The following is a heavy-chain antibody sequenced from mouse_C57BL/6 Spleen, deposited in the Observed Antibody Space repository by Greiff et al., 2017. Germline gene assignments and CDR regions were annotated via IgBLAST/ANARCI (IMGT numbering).Heavy chain of an antibody. J-gene: IGHJ4*01. CDR2: ISYDGSN. CDR1: GYSITSGYY. CDR3: AREGYYGSSAYAMDY. Sequence: EVKLVESGPGLVKPSQSLSLTCSVTGYSITSGYYWNWIRQFPGNKLEWMGYISYDGSNTYNPSLKNRISITRDTSKNQFFLKLNSGTTEDTATDYCAREGYYGSSAYAMDYWGQGTSGTGSS. D-gene: IGHD1-1*01. V-gene: IGHV3-6*01.